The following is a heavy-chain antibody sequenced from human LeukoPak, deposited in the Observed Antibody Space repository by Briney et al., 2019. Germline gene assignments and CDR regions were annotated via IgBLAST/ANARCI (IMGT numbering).Heavy chain of an antibody. CDR1: GGSISSSSYY. CDR3: ARFDSSGYYSYFDY. Sequence: SETLSLTCTVSGGSISSSSYYWGWIRQPPGKGLEWIGSIYHSGSTYYNPSLKSRVTISVDRSKNQFSLKLSSVTAADTAVYYCARFDSSGYYSYFDYWGQGTLVTVSS. J-gene: IGHJ4*02. D-gene: IGHD3-22*01. CDR2: IYHSGST. V-gene: IGHV4-39*07.